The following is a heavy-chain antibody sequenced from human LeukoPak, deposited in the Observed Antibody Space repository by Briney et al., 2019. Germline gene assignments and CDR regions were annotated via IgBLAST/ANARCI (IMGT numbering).Heavy chain of an antibody. CDR2: INWNGGST. D-gene: IGHD2-15*01. V-gene: IGHV3-20*04. Sequence: GRSLRLSCAASGFTFDDYGMSWVRQAPGKGLEWVSGINWNGGSTGYADSVKGRFTISRDNAKNSLYLQMNSLRAEDTALYYCARGGCSGGSCKPYNDYWGQGTLVTVSS. CDR3: ARGGCSGGSCKPYNDY. CDR1: GFTFDDYG. J-gene: IGHJ4*02.